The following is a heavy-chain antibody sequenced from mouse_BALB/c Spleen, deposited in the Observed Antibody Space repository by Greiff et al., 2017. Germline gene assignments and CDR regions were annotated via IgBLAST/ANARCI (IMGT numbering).Heavy chain of an antibody. V-gene: IGHV2-9*02. J-gene: IGHJ3*01. CDR1: GFSLTSYG. CDR3: ARDGDDYDDGFAY. D-gene: IGHD2-4*01. Sequence: VKVVESGPGLVAPSQSLSITCTVSGFSLTSYGVHWVRQPPGKGLECLGVIWAGGSTNYNSALMSRLSISKDNSKSQVFLKMNSLQTDDTAMYYCARDGDDYDDGFAYWGQGTLVTVSA. CDR2: IWAGGST.